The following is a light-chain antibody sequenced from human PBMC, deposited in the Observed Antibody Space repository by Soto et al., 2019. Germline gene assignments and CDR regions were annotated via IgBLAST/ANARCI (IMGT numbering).Light chain of an antibody. CDR2: DVR. V-gene: IGLV2-14*03. CDR1: SSDVGGYNF. J-gene: IGLJ2*01. CDR3: SSYTSSSTVI. Sequence: QSALTQPASVSGSPGQSITISCTGTSSDVGGYNFVSWYQQHPGKAPKFIIYDVRNRPSGVSNRFSGSRSGNTASLTISGLQAEDEADYYCSSYTSSSTVIFGGVPKLNVL.